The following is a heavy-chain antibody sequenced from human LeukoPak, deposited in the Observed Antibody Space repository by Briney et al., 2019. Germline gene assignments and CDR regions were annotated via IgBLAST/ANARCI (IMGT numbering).Heavy chain of an antibody. D-gene: IGHD5-12*01. CDR1: GFTFSSYW. Sequence: GGSLRLSCAASGFTFSSYWMHWVRQAPGKGLVWVSRINTDGSSTSYADSVKGRFTISRDNAKNTLYLQMNSLRAEDTAFYYCAMGVANGFFHYWGQGTLVTVSS. V-gene: IGHV3-74*01. J-gene: IGHJ4*02. CDR3: AMGVANGFFHY. CDR2: INTDGSST.